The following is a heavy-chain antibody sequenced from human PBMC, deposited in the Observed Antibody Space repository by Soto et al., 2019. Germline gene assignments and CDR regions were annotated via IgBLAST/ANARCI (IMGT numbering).Heavy chain of an antibody. V-gene: IGHV1-18*01. D-gene: IGHD2-15*01. J-gene: IGHJ4*02. CDR3: ARGPPQYCSGGSCYSFIRFDY. CDR1: GYTFTSYG. CDR2: ISPYHGNT. Sequence: ASVKVSCKASGYTFTSYGISWVRQAPGQGLEWVGWISPYHGNTSYAQKLQGRVTMTTNTSTSTASMELSSLRSEDTAVYYCARGPPQYCSGGSCYSFIRFDYWGQGTLVTVSS.